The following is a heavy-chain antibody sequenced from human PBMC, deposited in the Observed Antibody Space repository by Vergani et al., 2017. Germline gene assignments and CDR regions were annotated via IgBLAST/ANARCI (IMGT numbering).Heavy chain of an antibody. CDR2: INHSGGT. V-gene: IGHV4-38-2*02. Sequence: QVQLQESGPGLVKPSETLSLTCSVSGNSISSDYYWGWIRQPPGKGLEWIGTINHSGGTYYNPSLKSRVTISVDTSKNQFSLKLTSVTAADTAVYYCARDPMVRAVIGALDIWGLGTMVTVSS. CDR1: GNSISSDYY. J-gene: IGHJ3*02. CDR3: ARDPMVRAVIGALDI. D-gene: IGHD3-10*01.